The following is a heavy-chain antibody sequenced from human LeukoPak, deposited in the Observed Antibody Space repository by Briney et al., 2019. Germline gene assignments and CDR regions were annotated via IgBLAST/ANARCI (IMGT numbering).Heavy chain of an antibody. CDR3: ARGRKFGELLVPIDY. D-gene: IGHD3-10*01. Sequence: PWGSLRLSCAASGFTFSSYAMHWVRKAPGKGLGWVAVISYDGSNKYYADSVKGRFTISRDNSKNTLYLQMNSLRAEDTAVYYCARGRKFGELLVPIDYWGQGTLVTVSS. CDR1: GFTFSSYA. CDR2: ISYDGSNK. V-gene: IGHV3-30*04. J-gene: IGHJ4*02.